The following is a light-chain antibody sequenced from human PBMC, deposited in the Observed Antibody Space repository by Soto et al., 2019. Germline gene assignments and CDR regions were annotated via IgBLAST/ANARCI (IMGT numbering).Light chain of an antibody. CDR3: QHFNSFPTP. Sequence: IQLTQSPSSLSASVGDRVTISCRASQGIANFLAWYQQKPGKAPKLLIYGASTLQSGVPSRFSGSGSGTDSPLPISTLQPEVFATYSCQHFNSFPTPFAPGTKVDIK. V-gene: IGKV1-9*01. J-gene: IGKJ3*01. CDR1: QGIANF. CDR2: GAS.